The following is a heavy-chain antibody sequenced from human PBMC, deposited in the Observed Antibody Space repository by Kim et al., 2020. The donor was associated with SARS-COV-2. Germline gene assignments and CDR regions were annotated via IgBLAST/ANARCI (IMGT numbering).Heavy chain of an antibody. J-gene: IGHJ4*02. D-gene: IGHD3-9*01. CDR3: ARGGCGGYFDCLDY. Sequence: SPSFQGQVTISADKSISTAYLEWSSLNASDTAMYYCARGGCGGYFDCLDYWGQGTLVTVSS. V-gene: IGHV5-51*01.